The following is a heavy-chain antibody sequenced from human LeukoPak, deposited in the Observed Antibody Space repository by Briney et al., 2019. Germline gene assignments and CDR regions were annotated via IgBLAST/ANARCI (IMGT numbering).Heavy chain of an antibody. J-gene: IGHJ4*02. CDR2: ISGSGGST. Sequence: GGSLRLSCAASGFTFSSYSMNWVRQAPGKGLEWVSAISGSGGSTYYADSVKGRFTISRDNSKNTLYLQMNSLRAEDTAVYYCAKDLNDFWSGYPFDYWGQGTLVTVSS. CDR1: GFTFSSYS. V-gene: IGHV3-23*01. CDR3: AKDLNDFWSGYPFDY. D-gene: IGHD3-3*01.